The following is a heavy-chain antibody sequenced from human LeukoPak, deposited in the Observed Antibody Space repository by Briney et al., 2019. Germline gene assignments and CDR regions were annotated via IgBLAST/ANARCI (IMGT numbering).Heavy chain of an antibody. CDR3: ARDAKYYYGSRTYFFFEY. CDR2: IHYSGST. V-gene: IGHV4-39*07. CDR1: GGSISSSSYY. D-gene: IGHD3-10*01. Sequence: PSETLSLTCTVSGGSISSSSYYWGWIRQPPGTGLEWIGSIHYSGSTNYNPSLKSRVTISVDTSKNQFSLKLSSITAADTAVYYCARDAKYYYGSRTYFFFEYWGQGTPLTVSS. J-gene: IGHJ4*02.